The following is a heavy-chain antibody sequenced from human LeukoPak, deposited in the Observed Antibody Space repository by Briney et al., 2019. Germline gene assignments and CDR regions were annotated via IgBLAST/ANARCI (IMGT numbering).Heavy chain of an antibody. D-gene: IGHD6-19*01. CDR3: ARARRIAVAGTSDYYYYGMDV. CDR2: IYISGST. CDR1: GGSISSYY. V-gene: IGHV4-4*07. J-gene: IGHJ6*02. Sequence: PSETLSLTCTVSGGSISSYYWSWIRQPAGKGLEWIGLIYISGSTNYNPSLKSRVTMSVDTSKNQFSLKLSSVTAADTAVYYCARARRIAVAGTSDYYYYGMDVWGQGTTVSVSS.